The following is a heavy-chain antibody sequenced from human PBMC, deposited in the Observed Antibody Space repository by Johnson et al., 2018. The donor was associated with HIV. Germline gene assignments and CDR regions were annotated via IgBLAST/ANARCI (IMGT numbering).Heavy chain of an antibody. J-gene: IGHJ3*02. Sequence: MQLVESGGGVVQPGRSLRLSCAASGFTFSSYAMHWVRQAPGKGLEWVSVIYSGGSTYYADSVKGRFTISRDNSKNTLYLQMNSLRAEDTAVYYCAKSIAAAGTNAFDIWGQGTMVTVSS. CDR1: GFTFSSYA. D-gene: IGHD6-13*01. CDR2: IYSGGST. CDR3: AKSIAAAGTNAFDI. V-gene: IGHV3-NL1*01.